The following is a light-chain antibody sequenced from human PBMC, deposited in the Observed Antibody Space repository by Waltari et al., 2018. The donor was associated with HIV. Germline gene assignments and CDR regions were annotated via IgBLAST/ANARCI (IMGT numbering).Light chain of an antibody. J-gene: IGLJ1*01. Sequence: QSALTQPASVSGSPGQSVTISCTGNSSDIGGYNYVSWYQQHPGKAPKLMISEVSNRPSGVSNRFSGSKSGNTASLTISGLQAEDEADYYCSSYTGTSTYVFGTGTKVTVL. CDR3: SSYTGTSTYV. CDR1: SSDIGGYNY. CDR2: EVS. V-gene: IGLV2-14*01.